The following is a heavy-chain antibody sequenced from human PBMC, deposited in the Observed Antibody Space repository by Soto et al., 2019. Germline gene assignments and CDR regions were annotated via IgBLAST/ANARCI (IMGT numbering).Heavy chain of an antibody. Sequence: SETLSLTCAVYGKSLSGYYWGWIRQPPGKALEWIGEINHSGNTNYNPSLKSRVTISVDTSKNQLFLNLSSVTAADTATYYCARHHVRGRTIAGAAEFWGQGTLVTVSS. J-gene: IGHJ4*02. CDR1: GKSLSGYY. CDR2: INHSGNT. CDR3: ARHHVRGRTIAGAAEF. D-gene: IGHD1-26*01. V-gene: IGHV4-34*01.